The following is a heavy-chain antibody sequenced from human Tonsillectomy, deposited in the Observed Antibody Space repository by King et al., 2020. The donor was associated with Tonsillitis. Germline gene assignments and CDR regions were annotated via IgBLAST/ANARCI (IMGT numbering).Heavy chain of an antibody. J-gene: IGHJ1*01. CDR2: IHWNGVKT. V-gene: IGHV3-20*04. CDR3: ARDGVTGGYCVN. CDR1: GSPFGDSD. D-gene: IGHD1-26*01. Sequence: QLVESGGGVVTPGGSLRLSCAASGSPFGDSDLSWVRQVPGKGLEWVSGIHWNGVKTTYADSVKGRFTISRDNARNSLELQMNSLRVEDTGLYYCARDGVTGGYCVNWGQGTLVSVSS.